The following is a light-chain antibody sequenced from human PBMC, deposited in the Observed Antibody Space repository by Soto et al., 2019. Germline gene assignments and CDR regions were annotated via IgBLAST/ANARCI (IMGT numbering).Light chain of an antibody. CDR2: EAS. J-gene: IGKJ1*01. CDR3: QKYNRNSET. CDR1: QSIKSW. Sequence: DIQMTQAPSTLSGYVGDKVTITCLASQSIKSWLAWYQQKPGKAPKVLVHEASSLESGVPSRFSGSGSGTVCTLTISSLQPDDFATYYCQKYNRNSETLGQGTKVDIK. V-gene: IGKV1-5*03.